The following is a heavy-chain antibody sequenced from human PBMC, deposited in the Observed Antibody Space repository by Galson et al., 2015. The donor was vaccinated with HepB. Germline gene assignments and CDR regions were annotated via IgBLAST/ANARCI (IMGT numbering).Heavy chain of an antibody. Sequence: SLRHSCAASGVSFNYFPMHWVRQAQGEGLECGAVSSYAGRYTNYAALGKGRFTTSRDNSTNVLTLQLNSLRVDDTALYYCVRPQGEGAGDYQNWYFDLWGRGTLVTVSS. CDR2: SSYAGRYT. D-gene: IGHD4-17*01. CDR3: VRPQGEGAGDYQNWYFDL. V-gene: IGHV3-30*04. J-gene: IGHJ2*01. CDR1: GVSFNYFP.